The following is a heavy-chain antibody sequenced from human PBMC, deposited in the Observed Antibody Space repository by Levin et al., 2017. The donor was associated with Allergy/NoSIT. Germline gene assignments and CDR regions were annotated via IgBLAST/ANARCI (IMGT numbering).Heavy chain of an antibody. Sequence: GESLKISCEAFGYPFTSYGITWVRRAPGQGLEWVGWISTYFRNTRYADKFRDRVTLTTDTSTSTVYMELRSLTSDDMATYYCVRTLGVGTYNLDLLHWGQGTLVSVSS. D-gene: IGHD1-1*01. CDR2: ISTYFRNT. CDR1: GYPFTSYG. J-gene: IGHJ4*02. V-gene: IGHV1-18*03. CDR3: VRTLGVGTYNLDLLH.